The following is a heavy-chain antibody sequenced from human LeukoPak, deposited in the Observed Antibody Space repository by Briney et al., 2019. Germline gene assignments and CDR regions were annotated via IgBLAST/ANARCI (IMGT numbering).Heavy chain of an antibody. CDR3: AGGYCSSTSCQKYYFDY. V-gene: IGHV4-34*01. Sequence: SGTLSLTCAVYGGSFSGYYWSRIRQPPGKGLEWIREINHSGSTNYNPSLKSRVTISVDTSKNQFSLKLSSVTAADTAVYYCAGGYCSSTSCQKYYFDYWGQGTLVTVSS. CDR2: INHSGST. D-gene: IGHD2-2*01. CDR1: GGSFSGYY. J-gene: IGHJ4*02.